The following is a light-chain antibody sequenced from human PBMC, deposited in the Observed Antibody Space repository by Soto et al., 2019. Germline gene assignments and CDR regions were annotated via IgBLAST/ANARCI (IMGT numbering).Light chain of an antibody. CDR1: QTISSW. CDR3: QHYNSYSEA. J-gene: IGKJ1*01. CDR2: KAS. V-gene: IGKV1-5*03. Sequence: IQMTQSPSTLSGSVGDRVTITFRASQTISSWLAWYQQKPGKAPKLLIYKASTLKSGVPSRFSGSGSGTEFTHTISSLQPDDFATYYCQHYNSYSEAFGQGTKVAIK.